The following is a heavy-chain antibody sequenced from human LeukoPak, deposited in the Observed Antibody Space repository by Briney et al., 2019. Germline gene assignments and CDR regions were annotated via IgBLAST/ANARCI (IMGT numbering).Heavy chain of an antibody. CDR2: ISYDGSNK. CDR3: ARSYYGSGSRLDFDY. Sequence: GGSLRLSCAASGFTFSSYAMHWVRQAPGKGLEWVAVISYDGSNKYYADSVKGRFTISRDNSKNTLYLQMNSLRAEDTAVYYCARSYYGSGSRLDFDYWGQGTLVTVSS. V-gene: IGHV3-30-3*01. CDR1: GFTFSSYA. J-gene: IGHJ4*02. D-gene: IGHD3-10*01.